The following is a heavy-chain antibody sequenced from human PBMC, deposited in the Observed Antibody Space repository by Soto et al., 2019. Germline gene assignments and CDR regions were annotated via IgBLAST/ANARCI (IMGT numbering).Heavy chain of an antibody. CDR3: ARDGLGDAFDI. CDR2: IYYSGST. V-gene: IGHV4-59*01. CDR1: GGSISSYY. Sequence: QVQLQESGPGLVEPSETLSLTCTVSGGSISSYYWSWIRQPPGKGLEWIGYIYYSGSTNYNPSLKSRVTISVDTSKNQFSLKPSSVTAADTAVYYCARDGLGDAFDIWGQVTMVTVSS. D-gene: IGHD3-10*01. J-gene: IGHJ3*02.